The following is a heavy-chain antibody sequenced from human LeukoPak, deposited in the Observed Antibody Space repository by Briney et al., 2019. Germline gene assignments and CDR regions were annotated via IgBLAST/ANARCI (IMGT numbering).Heavy chain of an antibody. CDR3: AKDWHILTGRNCFDP. CDR1: GGTFTSYG. Sequence: GATVTVSCKASGGTFTSYGISWVRQAPGQGLGWMGWISAYNGNTNYAQKLQGRVTMSTDTSTSTAYMELRSLRFDDTAIYYCAKDWHILTGRNCFDPWGQGTLVTVSS. V-gene: IGHV1-18*01. D-gene: IGHD3-9*01. CDR2: ISAYNGNT. J-gene: IGHJ5*02.